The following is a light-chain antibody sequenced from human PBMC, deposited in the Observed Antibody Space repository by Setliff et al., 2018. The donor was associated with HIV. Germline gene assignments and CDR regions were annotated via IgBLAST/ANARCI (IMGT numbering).Light chain of an antibody. Sequence: SYELTQPPSVSVAPGKTARITCGGNNIGSKSVHWYQQKPGQAPVLVVYDDNDRPSGIPERFSGSNSGNTATLTISRVEAGGEADYYCQVWDTSNDHHVFGTGTKVTVL. CDR1: NIGSKS. J-gene: IGLJ1*01. CDR2: DDN. V-gene: IGLV3-21*03. CDR3: QVWDTSNDHHV.